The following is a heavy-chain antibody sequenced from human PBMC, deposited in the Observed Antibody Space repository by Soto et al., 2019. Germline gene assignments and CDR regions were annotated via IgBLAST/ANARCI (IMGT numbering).Heavy chain of an antibody. V-gene: IGHV3-74*01. J-gene: IGHJ4*02. D-gene: IGHD2-15*01. Sequence: EVQLVESGGGLVQPGGSLRLSCAASGFTFSSYWMHWVRQAPGKGLVWVSRINSDVSSTSYADSVKGRFTISRDNAKNTLYLQMNSLRADDTAVYYCVRTSLVVAAATREDYWGQGTLVTVSS. CDR3: VRTSLVVAAATREDY. CDR2: INSDVSST. CDR1: GFTFSSYW.